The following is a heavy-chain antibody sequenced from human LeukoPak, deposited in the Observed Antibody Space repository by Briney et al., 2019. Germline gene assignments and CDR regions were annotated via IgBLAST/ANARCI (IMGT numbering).Heavy chain of an antibody. Sequence: GGSLRLSCEVSGFTFSRFGFHWVRQAPGKGLEWVAVLSYDGSNKYYADSVKGRFTISRDNSKNTLYLQMNSLRAEDTAVYYCAKPDCSGGSCYGTDYWGQGTLVTVSS. CDR3: AKPDCSGGSCYGTDY. V-gene: IGHV3-30*18. D-gene: IGHD2-15*01. J-gene: IGHJ4*02. CDR1: GFTFSRFG. CDR2: LSYDGSNK.